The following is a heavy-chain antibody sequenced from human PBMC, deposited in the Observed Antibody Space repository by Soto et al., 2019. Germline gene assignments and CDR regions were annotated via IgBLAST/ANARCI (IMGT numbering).Heavy chain of an antibody. V-gene: IGHV3-23*01. CDR2: ISGGGDIT. CDR3: AKARGHTYGELDY. Sequence: VGSLRLSCAASEFTFSSYLMSWVRQAPGKGLEWVSGISGGGDITYYADSVKGRFTISRDNSKNTLYLQMGSLRVEDTALYYCAKARGHTYGELDYWGQGTLVTVSS. J-gene: IGHJ4*02. D-gene: IGHD5-18*01. CDR1: EFTFSSYL.